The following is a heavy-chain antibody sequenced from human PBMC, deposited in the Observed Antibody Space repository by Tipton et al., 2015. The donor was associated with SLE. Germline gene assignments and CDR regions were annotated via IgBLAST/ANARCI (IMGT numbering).Heavy chain of an antibody. V-gene: IGHV1-2*06. Sequence: QLVQSGPEVKKPGASVKVSCEASGYTFTGYFMHWVRQAPGQGLERMGRINPNSGGTNYAQKFQGRVTMTRDTSISTAYMELSRLRSDDTAGYYCARRDSSSPYFDYWGQGTLVTVSS. J-gene: IGHJ4*02. D-gene: IGHD6-6*01. CDR3: ARRDSSSPYFDY. CDR2: INPNSGGT. CDR1: GYTFTGYF.